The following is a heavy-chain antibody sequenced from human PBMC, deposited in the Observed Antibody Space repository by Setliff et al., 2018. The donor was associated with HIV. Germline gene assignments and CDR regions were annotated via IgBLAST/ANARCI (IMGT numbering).Heavy chain of an antibody. J-gene: IGHJ4*02. CDR1: GYSFTNYD. Sequence: ASVKVSCKTSGYSFTNYDINWVRQAAGQGLEWLGWINPSNGKTGYAERFQERVTFRKDTSINTVYMELRSLRSDDTAVYYCARDSGGGALGSAPDYWGPGTQVTVS. CDR3: ARDSGGGALGSAPDY. D-gene: IGHD1-26*01. CDR2: INPSNGKT. V-gene: IGHV1-8*03.